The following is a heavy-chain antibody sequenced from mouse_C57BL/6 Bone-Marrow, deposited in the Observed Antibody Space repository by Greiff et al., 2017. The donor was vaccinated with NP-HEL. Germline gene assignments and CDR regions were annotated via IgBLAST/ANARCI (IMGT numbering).Heavy chain of an antibody. CDR3: ARNFPFITTVVEGYYYAMDY. D-gene: IGHD1-1*01. CDR1: GFSLTSYG. CDR2: IWSGGST. J-gene: IGHJ4*01. Sequence: QVQLKESGPGLVQPSQSLSITCPVSGFSLTSYGVHWVRQSPGKGLEWLGVIWSGGSTDYNAAFISRLSISKDNSKSQVFFKMNSLQADDTAIYYCARNFPFITTVVEGYYYAMDYWGQGTSVTVSS. V-gene: IGHV2-2*01.